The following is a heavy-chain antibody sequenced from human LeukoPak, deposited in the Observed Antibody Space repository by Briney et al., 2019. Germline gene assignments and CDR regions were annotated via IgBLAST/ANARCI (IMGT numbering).Heavy chain of an antibody. Sequence: GRSLRLSCAASGFTFSSYGMHWVRQAPGKGLEWVAGISHDGSNKYYADPVKCRLTISRDNSKNTLYLQMNSLRPEDTAVYYCAKGRYDILTGYPWYFDYWGQGTLVTVSS. CDR2: ISHDGSNK. D-gene: IGHD3-9*01. V-gene: IGHV3-30*18. J-gene: IGHJ4*02. CDR1: GFTFSSYG. CDR3: AKGRYDILTGYPWYFDY.